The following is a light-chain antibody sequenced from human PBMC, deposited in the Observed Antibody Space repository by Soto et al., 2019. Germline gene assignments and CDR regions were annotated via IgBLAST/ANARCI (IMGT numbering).Light chain of an antibody. V-gene: IGKV1-17*01. CDR1: QGIRND. CDR2: AAS. CDR3: LHHNSYPLT. J-gene: IGKJ4*01. Sequence: DIQMTQSPSSLSASVGDRVTITCRVSQGIRNDLGWYQQIPGKAPKRLIYAASSLQSGVPSRFSGSGSGTEFTLTISSLQPEDSATYYCLHHNSYPLTFGGGTKVEIK.